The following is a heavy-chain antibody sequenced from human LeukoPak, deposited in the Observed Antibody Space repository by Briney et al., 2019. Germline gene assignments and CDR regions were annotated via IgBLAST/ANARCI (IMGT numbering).Heavy chain of an antibody. D-gene: IGHD3-22*01. Sequence: GGSLRLSCAASGFTFSSYAMSWVGQAPGKGLKWVSAISGSGGNTDCADSVKGRFTISRDNSKNTLYLQMISLRAEDTAVYYCARRRDSSDGKDFDYWGQGTLVTVSS. CDR2: ISGSGGNT. CDR1: GFTFSSYA. J-gene: IGHJ4*02. CDR3: ARRRDSSDGKDFDY. V-gene: IGHV3-23*01.